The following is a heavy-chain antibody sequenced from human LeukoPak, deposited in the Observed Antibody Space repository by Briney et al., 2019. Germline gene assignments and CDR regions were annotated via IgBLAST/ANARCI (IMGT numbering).Heavy chain of an antibody. CDR1: GSIITTNW. CDR3: ASSLAIGWKYGMDV. Sequence: GASLHISSECAGSIITTNWIWWRRPLAEKVLEWMGTIFPGDSDTRYSPSFQGQVSISADQSISTAYQQWSSLKASDTAMYYCASSLAIGWKYGMDVWGQGSTVTVSS. V-gene: IGHV5-51*01. J-gene: IGHJ6*01. CDR2: IFPGDSDT. D-gene: IGHD1-1*01.